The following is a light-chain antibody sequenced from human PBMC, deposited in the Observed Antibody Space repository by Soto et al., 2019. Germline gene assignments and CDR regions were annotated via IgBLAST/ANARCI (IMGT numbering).Light chain of an antibody. CDR1: QSVNND. J-gene: IGKJ1*01. Sequence: ENVLTQSPGTLSLSPGERATLSCRASQSVNNDYLAWYQQRPGQSPSLLIYGASTRATGIPARFSGSGSGTEFTLTISSLQSEDFAVYYCQQYNNWPPWTFGQGTKVDIK. CDR3: QQYNNWPPWT. CDR2: GAS. V-gene: IGKV3-15*01.